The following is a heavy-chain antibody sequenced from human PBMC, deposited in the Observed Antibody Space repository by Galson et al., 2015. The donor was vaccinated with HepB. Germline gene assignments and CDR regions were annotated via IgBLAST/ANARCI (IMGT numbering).Heavy chain of an antibody. D-gene: IGHD4-17*01. CDR2: ISSSSSYI. J-gene: IGHJ6*02. Sequence: SLRLSCAASGFTFSSYSMNWVRQAPGKGLEWVSSISSSSSYIYYADSVKGRFTISRDNAKNSLYLQMNSLRAEDTAVYYCARARSWSDYGDYVSVYYYYGMDVWGQGTTVTVSS. V-gene: IGHV3-21*01. CDR1: GFTFSSYS. CDR3: ARARSWSDYGDYVSVYYYYGMDV.